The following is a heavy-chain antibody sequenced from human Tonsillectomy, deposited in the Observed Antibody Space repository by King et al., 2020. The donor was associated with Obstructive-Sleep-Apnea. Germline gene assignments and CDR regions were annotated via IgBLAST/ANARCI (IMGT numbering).Heavy chain of an antibody. J-gene: IGHJ4*02. CDR1: GFTFSSYG. V-gene: IGHV3-30*18. CDR2: ISYDGNNK. CDR3: AKDEGGIDY. D-gene: IGHD3-16*01. Sequence: VQLVESGGGVVQPWRSLRLSCAASGFTFSSYGIHWVRQAPGKVLEWVAVISYDGNNKYYADSVKGRCTISRDNSKNTLYMQMNSLRAEDTAVYYCAKDEGGIDYWGQGTLVTVSS.